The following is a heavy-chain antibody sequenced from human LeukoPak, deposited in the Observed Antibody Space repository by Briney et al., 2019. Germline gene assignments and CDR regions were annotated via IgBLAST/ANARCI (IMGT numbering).Heavy chain of an antibody. V-gene: IGHV4-59*01. CDR3: ARGFETSYRYTFYY. J-gene: IGHJ4*02. CDR2: IYYSGST. D-gene: IGHD3-16*02. Sequence: SETLSLTCTVSGGSISSYYWSWIRQPPGKGLEWIGYIYYSGSTNYNPSLKSRVTISVDTSKNQFSLKLSSVTAADTAVYYCARGFETSYRYTFYYRGQGTLVTVSS. CDR1: GGSISSYY.